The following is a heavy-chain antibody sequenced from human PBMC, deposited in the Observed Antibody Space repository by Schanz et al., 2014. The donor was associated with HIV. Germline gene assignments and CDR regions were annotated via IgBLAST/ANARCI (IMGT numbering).Heavy chain of an antibody. CDR1: GFTFSTYD. CDR2: IGTAADT. CDR3: ARDYHWNWFDP. J-gene: IGHJ5*02. Sequence: VQLVESGGGLVKPGRSLRLSCAASGFTFSTYDMHWVRQVTGKGLEWVSAIGTAADTYYSDSVKGRFTISRDNTKNSLYLQMNSLRAEDTAVYYCARDYHWNWFDPWGQGTLVTVSS. V-gene: IGHV3-13*01. D-gene: IGHD1-20*01.